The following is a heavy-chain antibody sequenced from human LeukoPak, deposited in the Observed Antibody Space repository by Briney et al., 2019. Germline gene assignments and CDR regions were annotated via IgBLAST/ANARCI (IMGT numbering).Heavy chain of an antibody. V-gene: IGHV1-24*01. CDR3: ARDEIGGQLWFTFPY. CDR1: GYTLTELS. D-gene: IGHD5-18*01. Sequence: ASVKVSCKVSGYTLTELSMHWVRQAPGKGLEWMGGFDPEDGETIYAQKFQGRVTMTEDTSTDTAYMELSSLRAEDTAVYYCARDEIGGQLWFTFPYWGQGTLVTVSS. J-gene: IGHJ4*02. CDR2: FDPEDGET.